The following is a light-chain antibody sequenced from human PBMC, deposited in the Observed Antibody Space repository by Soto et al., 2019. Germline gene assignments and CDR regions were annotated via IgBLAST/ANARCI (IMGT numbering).Light chain of an antibody. CDR1: SGDVGAYEF. CDR2: GVS. CDR3: SSFTGGSTSYV. J-gene: IGLJ1*01. V-gene: IGLV2-14*01. Sequence: QSALTQPASVSGSPGQSIAISCTGTSGDVGAYEFVSWHQQHPGKAPKLMIYGVSRRPSGVSDRFSGSKSGNTASLIISGLQAEDEADYYCSSFTGGSTSYVFGTGTKVTVL.